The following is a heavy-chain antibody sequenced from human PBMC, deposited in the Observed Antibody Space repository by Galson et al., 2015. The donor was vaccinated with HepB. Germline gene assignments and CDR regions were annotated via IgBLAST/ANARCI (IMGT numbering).Heavy chain of an antibody. V-gene: IGHV3-23*01. CDR3: ANTPGPMATTFFDY. Sequence: SLRLSCAASGFTFSSYAMSWVRQAPGKGLEWVSAISGSGGSTYYADSVKGRFTISRDNSKNTLYLQMNSLRAEDAAVYYCANTPGPMATTFFDYWGQGTLVTVSS. J-gene: IGHJ4*02. CDR2: ISGSGGST. CDR1: GFTFSSYA. D-gene: IGHD5-24*01.